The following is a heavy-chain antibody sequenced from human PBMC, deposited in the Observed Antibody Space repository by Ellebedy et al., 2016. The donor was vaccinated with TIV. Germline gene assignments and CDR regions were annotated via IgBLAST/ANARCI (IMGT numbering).Heavy chain of an antibody. D-gene: IGHD6-13*01. V-gene: IGHV4-39*07. Sequence: RVAISVDTSKNQFSLKLSSVTAADAAVYYCARDEYNISWFKYWGQGTLVTVSS. CDR3: ARDEYNISWFKY. J-gene: IGHJ4*02.